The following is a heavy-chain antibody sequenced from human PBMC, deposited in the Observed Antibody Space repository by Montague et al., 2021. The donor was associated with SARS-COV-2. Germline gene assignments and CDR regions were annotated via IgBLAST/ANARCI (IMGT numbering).Heavy chain of an antibody. CDR1: GFSLNTSGVC. Sequence: PALVKPTQTLTLTCTFSGFSLNTSGVCVSWIRQPPGKALEWLALIDWDEDQYYSTSLKTRLSISKDTSKNQVVLTMTNMDPIDTATYYCARSYGDYRDSYFDYWGQGTLVTVSS. CDR3: ARSYGDYRDSYFDY. V-gene: IGHV2-70*01. J-gene: IGHJ4*02. CDR2: IDWDEDQ. D-gene: IGHD4-17*01.